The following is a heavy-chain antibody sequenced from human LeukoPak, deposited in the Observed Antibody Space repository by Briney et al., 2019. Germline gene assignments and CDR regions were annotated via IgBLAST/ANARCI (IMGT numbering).Heavy chain of an antibody. CDR1: GFTFSSYA. Sequence: GGSLRLSCAASGFTFSSYAMSWVRQAPGKGLEWVSAISVSGGSTYYADSVKGRFTISRDNSKNTLSLQMNSLRAEDTAVYYCAKSRVLAVTGGMDGWGQGTTVTASS. D-gene: IGHD2-21*02. J-gene: IGHJ6*02. V-gene: IGHV3-23*01. CDR3: AKSRVLAVTGGMDG. CDR2: ISVSGGST.